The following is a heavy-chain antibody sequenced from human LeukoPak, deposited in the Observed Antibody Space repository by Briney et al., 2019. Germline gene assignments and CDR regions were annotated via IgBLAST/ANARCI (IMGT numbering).Heavy chain of an antibody. Sequence: GGSLRLSCAASGFTFSSYWMSWVRQALGKGLEWVANIKQDGGETYYVDSLKGRFTISRDNAKNSLYLQMNSLRAEDSAVYYCATNRYTAFDFRGQGTMVTVSS. V-gene: IGHV3-7*02. D-gene: IGHD2-2*02. CDR2: IKQDGGET. J-gene: IGHJ3*01. CDR3: ATNRYTAFDF. CDR1: GFTFSSYW.